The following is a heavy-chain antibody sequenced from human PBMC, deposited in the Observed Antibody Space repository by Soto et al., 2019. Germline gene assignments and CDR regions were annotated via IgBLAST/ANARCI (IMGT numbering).Heavy chain of an antibody. CDR1: VGSISSYY. Sequence: SETLALTCTVSVGSISSYYWSWIRQPPGKGLEWIGYIYYSGSTNYNPSLKSRVTISVDTSKNQFSLKLSSVTAADTAVYYCARHSGVPAAAIHGGDAFDIWGQGTMVTVSS. J-gene: IGHJ3*02. D-gene: IGHD2-2*01. V-gene: IGHV4-59*01. CDR2: IYYSGST. CDR3: ARHSGVPAAAIHGGDAFDI.